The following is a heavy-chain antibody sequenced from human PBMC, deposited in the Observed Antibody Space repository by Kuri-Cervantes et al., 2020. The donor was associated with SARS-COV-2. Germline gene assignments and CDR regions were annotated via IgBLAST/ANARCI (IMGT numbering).Heavy chain of an antibody. CDR3: ARDRLRFAQSTAARRGFGY. CDR1: GFTFSDYY. CDR2: ISSSGSTI. D-gene: IGHD6-6*01. V-gene: IGHV3-11*04. Sequence: GESLKISCAASGFTFSDYYMSWIRQAPGKGLEWVSYISSSGSTIYYADSVKGRFTISRDNAKNSLYLQMNSLRAEDTAVYYCARDRLRFAQSTAARRGFGYWGQGTLVTVSS. J-gene: IGHJ4*02.